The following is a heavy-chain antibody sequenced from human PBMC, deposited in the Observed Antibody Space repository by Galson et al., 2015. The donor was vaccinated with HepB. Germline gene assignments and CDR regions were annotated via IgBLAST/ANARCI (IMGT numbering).Heavy chain of an antibody. D-gene: IGHD3-10*01. CDR3: AREPKEGYYGSGGSFDY. Sequence: SLRLSCAASGFTFSSYWMSWVRQAPGKGLEWVANIKQDGSEKYYVDSVKGRFTISRDNAKNSLYLQMNSLRAEDTAVYYCAREPKEGYYGSGGSFDYWGQGTLVTVSS. J-gene: IGHJ4*02. CDR1: GFTFSSYW. CDR2: IKQDGSEK. V-gene: IGHV3-7*03.